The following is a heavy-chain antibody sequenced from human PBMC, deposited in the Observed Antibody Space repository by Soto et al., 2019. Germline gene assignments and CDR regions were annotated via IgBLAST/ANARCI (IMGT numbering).Heavy chain of an antibody. D-gene: IGHD2-2*01. CDR2: IYYSGST. V-gene: IGHV4-59*01. CDR1: GGSISSYY. J-gene: IGHJ6*02. CDR3: ARDRLPYCSSTSCYDYYGMDV. Sequence: SETLSLTCTVSGGSISSYYWSWIRQPPGKGLEWIGYIYYSGSTNYNASLKSRVTISVDTSKNQFSLKLSSVTAADTAVYYCARDRLPYCSSTSCYDYYGMDVWGQGTTVTV.